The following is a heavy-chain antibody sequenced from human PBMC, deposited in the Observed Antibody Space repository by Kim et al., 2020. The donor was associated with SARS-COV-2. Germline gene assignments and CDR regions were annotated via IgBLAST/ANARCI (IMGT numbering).Heavy chain of an antibody. J-gene: IGHJ4*02. CDR2: IKSKTDGGTT. D-gene: IGHD2-21*02. CDR3: TTLVVVTAKNYYFDY. CDR1: GFTFSNAW. Sequence: GGSLRLSCAASGFTFSNAWMSWVRQAPGKGLEWVGRIKSKTDGGTTDYAAPVKGRFTISRDDSKNTLYLQMNSLKTEDTAVYYCTTLVVVTAKNYYFDYWGQGTLVTVSS. V-gene: IGHV3-15*01.